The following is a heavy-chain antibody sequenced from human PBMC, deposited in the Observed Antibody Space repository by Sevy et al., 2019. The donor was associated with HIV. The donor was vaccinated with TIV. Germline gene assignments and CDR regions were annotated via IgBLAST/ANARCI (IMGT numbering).Heavy chain of an antibody. CDR2: ISYDGSHK. Sequence: GGSLRLSCAASAFTFSTYAMHWVRQAPGKGLEWVAVISYDGSHKYYADSVKGRFTISRDDSKSSLYLQMNTLRAEDTAVYYCARDAGYSVNWYPRFDLWGQGTLVTVSS. CDR1: AFTFSTYA. J-gene: IGHJ5*02. D-gene: IGHD6-13*01. CDR3: ARDAGYSVNWYPRFDL. V-gene: IGHV3-30*03.